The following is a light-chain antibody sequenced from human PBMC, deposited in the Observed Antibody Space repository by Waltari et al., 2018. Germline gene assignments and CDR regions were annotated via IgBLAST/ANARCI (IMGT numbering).Light chain of an antibody. Sequence: IVLTQYPATLSLSPGERATLSCRASHTVNSYLAWYQQKPGQSPRPLIYDASNRATGIPARFSASGSGTDFTLTISSLETEDFAVYYCQQRAIWPLTFGGGTRVEI. CDR2: DAS. J-gene: IGKJ4*01. CDR1: HTVNSY. V-gene: IGKV3-11*01. CDR3: QQRAIWPLT.